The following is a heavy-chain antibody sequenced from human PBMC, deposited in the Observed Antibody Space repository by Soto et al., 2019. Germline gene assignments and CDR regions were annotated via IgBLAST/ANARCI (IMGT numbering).Heavy chain of an antibody. D-gene: IGHD2-2*01. CDR3: ARVRGVPAVYGMDV. CDR2: IYTSGST. Sequence: PSETLSLTCTVSGGSISSYYWSWIRQPAGKGLEWIGRIYTSGSTNYNPSLKSRVTISVDTSKNQFSLKLSSVTAADTAVYYCARVRGVPAVYGMDVWGQGTTVTVSS. J-gene: IGHJ6*02. CDR1: GGSISSYY. V-gene: IGHV4-4*07.